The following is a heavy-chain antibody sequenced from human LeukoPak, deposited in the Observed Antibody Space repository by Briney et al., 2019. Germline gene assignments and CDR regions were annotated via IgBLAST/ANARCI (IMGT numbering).Heavy chain of an antibody. CDR2: IHYSGST. CDR1: GGSISSYY. D-gene: IGHD6-13*01. V-gene: IGHV4-59*01. J-gene: IGHJ4*02. Sequence: PSETLSLTCTVSGGSISSYYWSWIRQPPGKELEWIGYIHYSGSTNYNPSLKSRVTMSVDTSKNQFSLKLTSVTAADTAVYYCARGGSSSSWPFYYWGQGTPVTVSS. CDR3: ARGGSSSSWPFYY.